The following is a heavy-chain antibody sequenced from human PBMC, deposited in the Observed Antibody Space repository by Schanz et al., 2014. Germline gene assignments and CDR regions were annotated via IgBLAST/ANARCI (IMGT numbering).Heavy chain of an antibody. J-gene: IGHJ4*02. CDR1: GFSFRKSA. CDR2: IWYDGSNK. Sequence: QVQLVESGGGLVKPGGSLRLSCAASGFSFRKSAMSWVRQAPGKGLEWVAIIWYDGSNKYYADSVKGRFTIARDNSKNTLFLQMSSLRAEDTAVYYCARDGDFDYWGQGTLVTVSS. V-gene: IGHV3-33*08. CDR3: ARDGDFDY.